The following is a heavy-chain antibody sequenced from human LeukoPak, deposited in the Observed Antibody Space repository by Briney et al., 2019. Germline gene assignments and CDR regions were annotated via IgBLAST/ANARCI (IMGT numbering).Heavy chain of an antibody. V-gene: IGHV4-30-4*08. Sequence: SETLSLTCTVSGGSISSYYWSWIRQPPGKGLEWIGYIYYSGSTYYNPSLKSRVTISVDTSKNQFSLKLSSVTAADTAVYYCARALTYSSSGGSWFDPWGQGTLVTVSS. CDR2: IYYSGST. CDR1: GGSISSYY. J-gene: IGHJ5*02. D-gene: IGHD6-6*01. CDR3: ARALTYSSSGGSWFDP.